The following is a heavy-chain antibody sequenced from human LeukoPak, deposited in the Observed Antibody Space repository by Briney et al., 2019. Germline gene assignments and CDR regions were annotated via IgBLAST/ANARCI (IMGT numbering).Heavy chain of an antibody. J-gene: IGHJ6*03. V-gene: IGHV1-69*13. Sequence: SVKVSCKASGGTFSSYAISWVRQAPGQGLEWMGGIIPIFGTANYAQKFQGRVTITADESTSTAYMELSSLRSEDTAVYYCAGVPSQLAMDYYYMDVWGKGTTVTISS. CDR2: IIPIFGTA. CDR3: AGVPSQLAMDYYYMDV. D-gene: IGHD2-2*01. CDR1: GGTFSSYA.